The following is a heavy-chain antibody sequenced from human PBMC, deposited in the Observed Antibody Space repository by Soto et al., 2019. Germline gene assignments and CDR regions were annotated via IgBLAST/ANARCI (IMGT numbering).Heavy chain of an antibody. V-gene: IGHV1-18*01. CDR1: GYTFASYG. CDR2: VSTYSPKT. CDR3: ARDWSGEMNIIDDS. D-gene: IGHD1-20*01. J-gene: IGHJ4*02. Sequence: QVQLVQSGAEVKKPGASVKVSCKASGYTFASYGISWLRQAPGQGLEWLGWVSTYSPKTVYAQKFQGRVTMTTDTSTTTAYMELTSLTSNDTDVYYCARDWSGEMNIIDDSWGQGTLVTVSS.